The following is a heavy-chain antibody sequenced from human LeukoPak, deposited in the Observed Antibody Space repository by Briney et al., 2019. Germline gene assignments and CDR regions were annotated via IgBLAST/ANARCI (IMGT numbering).Heavy chain of an antibody. V-gene: IGHV3-7*01. CDR2: IKQDGSEK. CDR1: GFTFSSYW. J-gene: IGHJ6*02. CDR3: AREKSDYYYYYGMDV. Sequence: GGSLRLSCAASGFTFSSYWMSWVRQAPGKGLEWVANIKQDGSEKYYVDSVKGRFTISRDNAKNSLYLQMNSLRAEDTAVYYCAREKSDYYYYYGMDVWGQGTTVTVS.